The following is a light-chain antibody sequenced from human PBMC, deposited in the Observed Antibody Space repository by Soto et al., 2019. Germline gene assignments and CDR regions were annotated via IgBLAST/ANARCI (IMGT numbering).Light chain of an antibody. CDR3: LLCYNTARV. Sequence: AVVTQEPSLTVSPGGTVTLTCGSTTGAVTSGHYPYWFQQKPGQAPRTLIYDTSNKHSWTPARFSGSLLGGKGALTLSGAQPEDEAEYYCLLCYNTARVFGGGTQLTVL. CDR1: TGAVTSGHY. V-gene: IGLV7-46*01. J-gene: IGLJ7*01. CDR2: DTS.